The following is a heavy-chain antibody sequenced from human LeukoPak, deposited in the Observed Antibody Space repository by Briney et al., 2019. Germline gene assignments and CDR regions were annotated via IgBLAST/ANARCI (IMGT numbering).Heavy chain of an antibody. Sequence: GGSLRLSCAASGFTFVDYGMSWVRQAPGKGLEWVSGINWNGGSTGYADSVKGRFTISRDNAKNSLYLQMNSLRAEDTALYYCARDRGDYVLDYWGQGTLVTVSS. D-gene: IGHD4-17*01. CDR1: GFTFVDYG. J-gene: IGHJ4*02. V-gene: IGHV3-20*04. CDR3: ARDRGDYVLDY. CDR2: INWNGGST.